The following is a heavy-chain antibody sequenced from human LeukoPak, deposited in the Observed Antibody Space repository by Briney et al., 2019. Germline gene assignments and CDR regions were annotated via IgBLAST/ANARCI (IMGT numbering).Heavy chain of an antibody. Sequence: GGSLRLSCVAPGFTFSDHYMDSVRQAPGKGLEWVGRIRNKANSYTTEYTASVKGRFTISRDDSKNSLFLQMNSLKTEDTAVYYCARVECSYGSYYFDYWGQGTLVTVSS. V-gene: IGHV3-72*01. CDR2: IRNKANSYTT. CDR1: GFTFSDHY. CDR3: ARVECSYGSYYFDY. J-gene: IGHJ4*02. D-gene: IGHD5-18*01.